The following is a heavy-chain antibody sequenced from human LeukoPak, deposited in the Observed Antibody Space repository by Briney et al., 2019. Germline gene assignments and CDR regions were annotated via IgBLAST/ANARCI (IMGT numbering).Heavy chain of an antibody. CDR1: GGSISSSSHC. CDR2: VSYGGST. J-gene: IGHJ4*02. V-gene: IGHV4-39*01. Sequence: SETLSLTCTVSGGSISSSSHCWGWIRQPPGKGLEWIGIVSYGGSTHSSPSLKSRVTLAVDTSRSQFSLKLTSVTAADTAVYYCARHSGLGVVSPYSDYWGQGTLVTVSS. CDR3: ARHSGLGVVSPYSDY. D-gene: IGHD2-21*01.